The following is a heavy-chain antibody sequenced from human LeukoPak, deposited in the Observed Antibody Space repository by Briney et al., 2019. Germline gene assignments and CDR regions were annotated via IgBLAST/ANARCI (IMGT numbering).Heavy chain of an antibody. CDR3: ARDLSRSACDI. CDR2: ISSSSSYI. V-gene: IGHV3-21*01. Sequence: RRSLSPSCAVSGFTPSSDRINWVRQAARKGLGWVSSISSSSSYISYADSVTGRFTISRDNDKNSLYLQMNSLRAEDTAVCYCARDLSRSACDIWGEGTMVTVSS. J-gene: IGHJ3*02. CDR1: GFTPSSDR.